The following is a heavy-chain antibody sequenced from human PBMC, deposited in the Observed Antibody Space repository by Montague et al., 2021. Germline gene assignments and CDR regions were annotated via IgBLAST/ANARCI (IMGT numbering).Heavy chain of an antibody. D-gene: IGHD3-10*01. J-gene: IGHJ6*03. CDR2: INHSGST. CDR3: ARRGGTMVRGVKGYMDV. Sequence: SETLSLTCAVYGGSFSGYYWSWIRQPPGKGLEWIGEINHSGSTNYNPSLKSRVTISVGTSKNQFSLKLSSVTAADTAVYYCARRGGTMVRGVKGYMDVWGKGTTVTVSS. CDR1: GGSFSGYY. V-gene: IGHV4-34*01.